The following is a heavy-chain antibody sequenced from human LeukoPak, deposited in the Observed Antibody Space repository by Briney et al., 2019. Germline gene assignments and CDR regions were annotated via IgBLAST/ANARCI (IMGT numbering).Heavy chain of an antibody. CDR3: TTDLSWEPLDY. CDR2: IKSKTDGGTT. J-gene: IGHJ4*02. CDR1: GFTFSNAW. V-gene: IGHV3-15*01. Sequence: GGSLRLSCAASGFTFSNAWMSWVRQAPGKGLEWVGRIKSKTDGGTTDYAAPVKGRFTISRDDSKDTLYLQMNSLKTEDTAVYYCTTDLSWEPLDYWGQGTLVTVSS. D-gene: IGHD1-26*01.